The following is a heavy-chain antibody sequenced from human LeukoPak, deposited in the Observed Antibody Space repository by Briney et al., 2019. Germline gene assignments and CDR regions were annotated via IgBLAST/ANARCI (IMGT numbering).Heavy chain of an antibody. CDR1: GFTLSNYW. CDR2: IKSGGSTT. Sequence: PGGSLRLSCGVSGFTLSNYWMNWVRHTPGKGLVWVSHIKSGGSTTRYADSVKGRFTISRDNAKNTLYLQMNSLRAEDTAMYYCVRDRDVVVSAAHYDAFDIWGQGTMVTVSS. V-gene: IGHV3-74*01. D-gene: IGHD2-15*01. CDR3: VRDRDVVVSAAHYDAFDI. J-gene: IGHJ3*02.